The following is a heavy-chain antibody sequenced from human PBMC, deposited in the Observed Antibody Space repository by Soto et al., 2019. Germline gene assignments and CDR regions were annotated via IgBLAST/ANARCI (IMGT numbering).Heavy chain of an antibody. J-gene: IGHJ4*02. CDR2: ISGSGGST. D-gene: IGHD3-22*01. V-gene: IGHV3-23*01. Sequence: PGGSLRLSCAASGFTFSSYAMSWVRQAPGKGLEWVSAISGSGGSTYYADSVKGRFTISRDNSKNTLYLQMNSLRAEDTAVYYCAKVRITMIVVDIYYFDYWGQGTLVTVSS. CDR3: AKVRITMIVVDIYYFDY. CDR1: GFTFSSYA.